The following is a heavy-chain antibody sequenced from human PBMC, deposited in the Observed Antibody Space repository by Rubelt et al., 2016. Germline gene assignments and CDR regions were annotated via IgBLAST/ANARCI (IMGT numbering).Heavy chain of an antibody. Sequence: QVQLQESGPGLVKPSETLSLTCTVSGGSISSYYWSWIRQPPGKGLEWIGYIYYSGSTNYNPSLKRRVTISVDTSKDHVSLKLSSVTAADTAVYYCARGAYDILTGYAPAVDYWGQGTLVTVSS. CDR1: GGSISSYY. J-gene: IGHJ4*02. CDR2: IYYSGST. CDR3: ARGAYDILTGYAPAVDY. D-gene: IGHD3-9*01. V-gene: IGHV4-59*01.